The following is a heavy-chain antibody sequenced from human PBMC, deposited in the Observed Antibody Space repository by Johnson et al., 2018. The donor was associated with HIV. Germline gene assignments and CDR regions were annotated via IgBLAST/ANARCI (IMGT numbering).Heavy chain of an antibody. CDR2: IYSGDRT. CDR3: AGRSSAWYEDAFDI. CDR1: GFTFDDYA. Sequence: VQLVESGGGVVRPGGSLRLSCAASGFTFDDYAMSWVRQAPGKGLEWVSVIYSGDRTYSAVSVKGRFTISRDSSKNTLFLQMNSLRVEDTAIYYCAGRSSAWYEDAFDIWGQGTMVTVSS. D-gene: IGHD6-19*01. V-gene: IGHV3-66*01. J-gene: IGHJ3*02.